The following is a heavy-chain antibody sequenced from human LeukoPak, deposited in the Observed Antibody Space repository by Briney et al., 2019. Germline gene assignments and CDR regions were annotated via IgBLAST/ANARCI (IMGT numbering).Heavy chain of an antibody. J-gene: IGHJ4*02. Sequence: GGSLRLSCAASGFTFSDYYMSWIRLAPGKGLEGVSYISSSDMSSIDSPIYYADSVKGRFTISRDNAKNSLFLQMNSLRAEDTAVYYCARSSRYGSGADYWGQGTLVTVTS. V-gene: IGHV3-11*01. CDR1: GFTFSDYY. D-gene: IGHD3-10*01. CDR2: ISSSDMSSIDSPI. CDR3: ARSSRYGSGADY.